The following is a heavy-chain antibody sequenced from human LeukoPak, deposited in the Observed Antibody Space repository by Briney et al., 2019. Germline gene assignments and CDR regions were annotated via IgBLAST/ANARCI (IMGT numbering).Heavy chain of an antibody. J-gene: IGHJ6*01. Sequence: GGSLRLSSSASGFTFSNYWMTWVRQSPGKGLEWVAIIKHDGSDKYCVDSVKGRFTISRDNAKNSLYLQMSSLRAEDTAVYYCARQARGSLGFGMDVWGQGTTVAVSS. V-gene: IGHV3-7*01. D-gene: IGHD6-13*01. CDR2: IKHDGSDK. CDR1: GFTFSNYW. CDR3: ARQARGSLGFGMDV.